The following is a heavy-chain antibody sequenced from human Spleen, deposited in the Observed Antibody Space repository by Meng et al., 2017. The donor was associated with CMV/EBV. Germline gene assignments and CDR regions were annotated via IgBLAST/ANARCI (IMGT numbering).Heavy chain of an antibody. CDR2: ISPSSSYI. Sequence: GESLKISCAASGFTFSSFTMNWVRQAPGQGLEWVSSISPSSSYIYYADSVKGRFTISRDNAKNSLYLQMNSLRVEDTAVYYCARETQRNFDFWSGVGVLYFFDYWGQGSLVTVSS. CDR1: GFTFSSFT. J-gene: IGHJ4*02. D-gene: IGHD3-3*01. V-gene: IGHV3-21*01. CDR3: ARETQRNFDFWSGVGVLYFFDY.